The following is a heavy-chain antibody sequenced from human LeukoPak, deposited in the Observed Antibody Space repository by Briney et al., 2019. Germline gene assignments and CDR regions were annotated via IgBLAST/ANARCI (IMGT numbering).Heavy chain of an antibody. CDR1: GFTYISYW. CDR3: ARDAPGNTALDY. J-gene: IGHJ4*02. Sequence: SGGSLRLSCAVSGFTYISYWMHWVRQAPGKGLVWVSRINGYGSSTDFADSVKGRFTISRDNAKNTLYLQMNSLRAEDTAVYYCARDAPGNTALDYWGQGTLVTVSS. D-gene: IGHD5-18*01. CDR2: INGYGSST. V-gene: IGHV3-74*01.